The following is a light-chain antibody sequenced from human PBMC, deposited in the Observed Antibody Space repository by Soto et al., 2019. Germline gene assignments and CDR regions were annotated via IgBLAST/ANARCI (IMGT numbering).Light chain of an antibody. V-gene: IGKV3-20*01. CDR3: QQYDSSPTT. Sequence: EIVLTQSPGTLSGSPGERATLSCRASQSVSSNLAWYQQKPGQAPRLLIYGASSRATGIPDRFSGSGSGTVFTLTISRLEPEDFAVYFCQQYDSSPTTFGQGTKVDIK. CDR1: QSVSSN. J-gene: IGKJ1*01. CDR2: GAS.